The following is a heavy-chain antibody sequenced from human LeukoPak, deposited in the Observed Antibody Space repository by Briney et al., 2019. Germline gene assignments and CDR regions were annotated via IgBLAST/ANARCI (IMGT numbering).Heavy chain of an antibody. V-gene: IGHV3-30-3*01. CDR3: ARGMYYYDSTPIGAFDI. Sequence: GGSLRLSCAASGFTFSSYAMHWVRQAPGKGLGWVAVISYDGSNKYYADSVKGRFTISRDNSKDTLYLQMNSLRAEDTAVYYCARGMYYYDSTPIGAFDIWGQGTMVTVSS. CDR1: GFTFSSYA. CDR2: ISYDGSNK. J-gene: IGHJ3*02. D-gene: IGHD3-22*01.